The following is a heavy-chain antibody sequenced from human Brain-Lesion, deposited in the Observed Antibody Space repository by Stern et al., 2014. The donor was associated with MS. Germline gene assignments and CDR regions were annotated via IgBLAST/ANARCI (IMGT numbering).Heavy chain of an antibody. Sequence: QLQLQESGPGLVKPSQTLSLTCTVSGGSLSDSSYYWGWIRQSPGKGLEWIGSVYFSGSTHYNPSLKSRVTISRDTSKNQFSLKVNSMTAADTAMYYCATRTTMATRSYWYFDLWGRGTLVTVSS. CDR2: VYFSGST. D-gene: IGHD4-23*01. V-gene: IGHV4-39*01. CDR3: ATRTTMATRSYWYFDL. CDR1: GGSLSDSSYY. J-gene: IGHJ2*01.